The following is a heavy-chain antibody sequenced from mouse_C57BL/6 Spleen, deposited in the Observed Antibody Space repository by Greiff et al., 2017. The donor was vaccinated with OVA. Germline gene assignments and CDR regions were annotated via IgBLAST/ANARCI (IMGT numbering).Heavy chain of an antibody. CDR2: ISSGSSTI. CDR1: GFTFSDYG. Sequence: EVQGVESGGGLVKPGGSLKLSCAASGFTFSDYGMHWVRQAPEKGLEWVAYISSGSSTIYYADTVKGRFTISRDNAKNTLFLQMTSLRSEDTAMYYCARSLYYGNPYYFDYWGQGTTLTVSS. J-gene: IGHJ2*01. D-gene: IGHD2-1*01. V-gene: IGHV5-17*01. CDR3: ARSLYYGNPYYFDY.